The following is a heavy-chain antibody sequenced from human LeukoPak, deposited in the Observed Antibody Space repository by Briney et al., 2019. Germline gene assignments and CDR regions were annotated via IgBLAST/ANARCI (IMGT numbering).Heavy chain of an antibody. V-gene: IGHV3-21*01. CDR2: ISSSSYI. CDR3: ARTQLNYYYYYMDV. J-gene: IGHJ6*03. CDR1: GFTFSSYT. D-gene: IGHD2-2*01. Sequence: GGSLRLSCAASGFTFSSYTMNWVRQAPGKGLEWVSSISSSSYIYYADSVKGRFTISRDIAKNSLYLQMNSLRAEDTAVYYCARTQLNYYYYYMDVWGKGTTVTVSS.